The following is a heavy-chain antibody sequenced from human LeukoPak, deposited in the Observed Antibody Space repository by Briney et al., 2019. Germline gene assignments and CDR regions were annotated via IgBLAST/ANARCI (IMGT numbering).Heavy chain of an antibody. Sequence: GGSLTLSCAVYGLTFTTYGMHWDRPAQGEGREWVAFIRYYGSNKYYADSVKGRFTISRDNSKNTLYLQMNSLRAEDTAVYYCAKMNMHVDWLVAVDYGGRGTRVTVSS. CDR3: AKMNMHVDWLVAVDY. V-gene: IGHV3-30*02. CDR2: IRYYGSNK. CDR1: GLTFTTYG. J-gene: IGHJ4*02. D-gene: IGHD3-9*01.